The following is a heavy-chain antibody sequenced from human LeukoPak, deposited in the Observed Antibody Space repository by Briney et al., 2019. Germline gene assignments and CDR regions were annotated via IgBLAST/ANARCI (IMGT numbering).Heavy chain of an antibody. J-gene: IGHJ5*02. CDR2: ISAYNGNT. D-gene: IGHD1-26*01. V-gene: IGHV1-18*01. CDR1: GYTFTSYG. Sequence: ASVNVSCKASGYTFTSYGISWVRQAPGQGLEGMGWISAYNGNTNYAQKLQGRVTMPTHTSTSTAYMELRSLRSDDTAVYYCARGYSGRSYYYYSIPLDPWGQGTLVTVSS. CDR3: ARGYSGRSYYYYSIPLDP.